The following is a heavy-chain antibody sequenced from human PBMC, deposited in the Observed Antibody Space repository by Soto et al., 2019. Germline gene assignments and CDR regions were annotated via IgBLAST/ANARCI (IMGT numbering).Heavy chain of an antibody. CDR2: IYYSGST. Sequence: QLQLQESGPGLVKPSETLSLTCTVSGGSISSSSYYWGWIRQPPGKGLEWIGSIYYSGSTYYNPSLKSRVTISVDTSKNQCSLKLSSVTAADTAVYYCASLQDTYRFYFDYWGQGTLVTVSS. V-gene: IGHV4-39*01. CDR1: GGSISSSSYY. CDR3: ASLQDTYRFYFDY. J-gene: IGHJ4*02. D-gene: IGHD3-16*01.